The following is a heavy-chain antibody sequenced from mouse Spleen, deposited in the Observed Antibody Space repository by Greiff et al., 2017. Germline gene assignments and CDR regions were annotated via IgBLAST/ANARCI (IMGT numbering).Heavy chain of an antibody. CDR2: ISRGSSTI. CDR3: ARSYDYEDAMDY. D-gene: IGHD2-4*01. V-gene: IGHV5-17*01. CDR1: GFTFSDYG. Sequence: EVMLVESGGGLVKPGGSLKLSCAASGFTFSDYGMHWVRQAPEKGLEWVAYISRGSSTIYYADTVKGRFTISRDNAKNTLFLQMTSLRSEDTAMYYCARSYDYEDAMDYWGQGTSVTVSS. J-gene: IGHJ4*01.